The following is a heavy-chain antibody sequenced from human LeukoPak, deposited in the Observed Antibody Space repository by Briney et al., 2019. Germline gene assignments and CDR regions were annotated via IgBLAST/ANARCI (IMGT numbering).Heavy chain of an antibody. D-gene: IGHD2-2*01. J-gene: IGHJ4*02. CDR3: ARRCSSSSCPFEY. Sequence: GESLQISRKGSGYSFTSYWISWVRQMPGKGLEWTGRIDPSDSYTNYSPSFQGHVTISADKSISTAYLQWSSLKASDTAMYYCARRCSSSSCPFEYWGQGTLVTVSS. CDR2: IDPSDSYT. CDR1: GYSFTSYW. V-gene: IGHV5-10-1*01.